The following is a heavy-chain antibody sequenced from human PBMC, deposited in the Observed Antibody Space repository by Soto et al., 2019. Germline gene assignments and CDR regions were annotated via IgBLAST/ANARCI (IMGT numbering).Heavy chain of an antibody. CDR3: ERGPGGPDGPGDY. CDR2: INAGNGNT. Sequence: QVQLVQSGAEVKKPGASVKVSCKASGYTFTSYAMHWVRQAPGQRIEWMGWINAGNGNTKYSQKFQGRVTITRDTSASTAYMELSSLRSEDTAVYYCERGPGGPDGPGDYWGQGTLVTVSS. V-gene: IGHV1-3*01. CDR1: GYTFTSYA. J-gene: IGHJ4*02. D-gene: IGHD2-15*01.